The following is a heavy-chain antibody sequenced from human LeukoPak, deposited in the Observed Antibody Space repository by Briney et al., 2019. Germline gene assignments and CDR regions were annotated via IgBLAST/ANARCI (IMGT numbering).Heavy chain of an antibody. CDR3: ARVSSSGWFEPNYFDY. V-gene: IGHV3-11*01. CDR2: ISSSGSTI. CDR1: GSTFSDYY. J-gene: IGHJ4*02. Sequence: PGGSLRLSCAASGSTFSDYYMSWIRQAPGKGLEWVSYISSSGSTIYYADSVKGRFTISRDNAKNSLYLQMNSLRAGDTAVYYCARVSSSGWFEPNYFDYWGQGTLVTVSS. D-gene: IGHD6-19*01.